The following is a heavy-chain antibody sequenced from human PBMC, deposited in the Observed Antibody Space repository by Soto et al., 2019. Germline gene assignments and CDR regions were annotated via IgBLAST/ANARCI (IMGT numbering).Heavy chain of an antibody. CDR1: GDSISIDY. V-gene: IGHV4-59*01. CDR3: ARDLWGYCGADCYPLDV. Sequence: SETLSLTFSVSGDSISIDYWSWIRQPPGKGLEWIGYMYNTGSTIYNPSLKSRVTISVDTSKNQFSLKLNSVTAADTAVYYCARDLWGYCGADCYPLDVWGQGTTVTVS. J-gene: IGHJ6*02. D-gene: IGHD2-21*02. CDR2: MYNTGST.